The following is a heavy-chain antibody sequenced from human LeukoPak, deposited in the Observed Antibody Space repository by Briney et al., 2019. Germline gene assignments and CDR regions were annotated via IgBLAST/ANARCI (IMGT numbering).Heavy chain of an antibody. J-gene: IGHJ4*02. V-gene: IGHV4-59*01. Sequence: PSETLSLTCTVSGGSISSYYWSWIRQPPGKGLECIGDIYYSGSTNYNPSLKSRVTISVDTSNNQSSLKLSSVTAADTDVYYCARGVEYYYDSSGYYPSYFDYWGQGTLVTVSS. CDR3: ARGVEYYYDSSGYYPSYFDY. CDR2: IYYSGST. D-gene: IGHD3-22*01. CDR1: GGSISSYY.